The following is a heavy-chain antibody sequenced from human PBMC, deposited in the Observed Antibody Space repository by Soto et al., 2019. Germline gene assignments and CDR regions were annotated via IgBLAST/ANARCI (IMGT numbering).Heavy chain of an antibody. Sequence: QVQLVESGGGVVQPGRSLRLSCAASGFTFSSYGMHWVRQAPGKGLEWVADISYDGSNKYYADSVKGRFTISRDNSKNTLYLQMNSLRAEDTAVYYCAKDRNRFLETSAFGYWGQGTLVTVSS. J-gene: IGHJ4*02. CDR3: AKDRNRFLETSAFGY. D-gene: IGHD3-3*01. CDR2: ISYDGSNK. V-gene: IGHV3-30*18. CDR1: GFTFSSYG.